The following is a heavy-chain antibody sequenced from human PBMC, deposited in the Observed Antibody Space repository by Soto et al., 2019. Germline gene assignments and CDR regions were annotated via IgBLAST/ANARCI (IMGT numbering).Heavy chain of an antibody. CDR1: GFTFSSYG. Sequence: ESGGGVVQPGRSLRLSCAASGFTFSSYGMHWVRQAPGKGLEWVAVISYDGSNKYYADSVKGRFTISRDNSKNTLYLQMNSLRVEDTAVYYCAKDLLRPGRAYGMDVW. CDR3: AKDLLRPGRAYGMDV. CDR2: ISYDGSNK. V-gene: IGHV3-30*18. J-gene: IGHJ6*01.